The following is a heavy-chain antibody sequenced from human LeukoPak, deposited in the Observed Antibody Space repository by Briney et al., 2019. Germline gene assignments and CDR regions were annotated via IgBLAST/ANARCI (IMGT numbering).Heavy chain of an antibody. J-gene: IGHJ6*02. Sequence: GGSLRLSCAVSGFTFSSYWMHWVRQAPGKGLVWVSRIKSDGRSTGYADSVKGRFTISRDNAKNTLYLQMNTLRAEDTAVYYCARGAAAHYYYYGMDVWGQGTTVTVSS. CDR2: IKSDGRST. CDR1: GFTFSSYW. D-gene: IGHD6-13*01. V-gene: IGHV3-74*01. CDR3: ARGAAAHYYYYGMDV.